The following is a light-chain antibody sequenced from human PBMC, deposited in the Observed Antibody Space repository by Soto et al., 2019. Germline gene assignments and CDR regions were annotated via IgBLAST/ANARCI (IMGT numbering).Light chain of an antibody. CDR2: EVS. V-gene: IGLV2-11*01. Sequence: QSALTQPRSVSGSPGQSVTISCTGTSSGVGNYNYVSWYQQYPGKAPKLMIYEVSKRPSGVPDRFSGSKSGNTASLTISGLQTEDETDYYCCSYAGSFTWLFGGGTQLTVL. CDR1: SSGVGNYNY. CDR3: CSYAGSFTWL. J-gene: IGLJ3*02.